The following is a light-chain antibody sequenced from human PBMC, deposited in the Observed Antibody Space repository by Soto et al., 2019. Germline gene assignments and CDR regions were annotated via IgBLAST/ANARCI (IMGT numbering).Light chain of an antibody. J-gene: IGKJ1*01. CDR1: QGISNY. CDR2: AAS. Sequence: DIQMTQSPSSLSASVGDGVTINCRASQGISNYLAWYQQKPGKVPKLLIYAASTLQSGVPSRFSGSGSGTDFTLTISSLQPEDVATYYCQKYDSAPRTFGQGTKVDI. V-gene: IGKV1-27*01. CDR3: QKYDSAPRT.